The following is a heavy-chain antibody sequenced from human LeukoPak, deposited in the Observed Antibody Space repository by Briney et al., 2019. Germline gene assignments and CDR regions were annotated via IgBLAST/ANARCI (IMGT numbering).Heavy chain of an antibody. CDR2: ISAYNGNT. V-gene: IGHV1-18*01. Sequence: ASVKVSCKASGYTFTSYGISWVRQAPGQGLEWMGWISAYNGNTNYAQKLQGRVTMTTDTSTSTAYMELRSLRSDDTAVYYCARGRIAVAGTFGDYCFDYWGQGTLVTVSS. J-gene: IGHJ4*02. CDR3: ARGRIAVAGTFGDYCFDY. CDR1: GYTFTSYG. D-gene: IGHD6-19*01.